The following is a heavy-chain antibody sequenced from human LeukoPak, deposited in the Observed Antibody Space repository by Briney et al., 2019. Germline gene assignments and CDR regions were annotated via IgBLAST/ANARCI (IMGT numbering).Heavy chain of an antibody. CDR1: GFIFSDYG. CDR2: ISYDGSNS. V-gene: IGHV3-33*01. J-gene: IGHJ4*02. Sequence: PGGSLRLSCAASGFIFSDYGMYWVRQAPGKGLEWLAVISYDGSNSYYADSVKGRFTIARDNSKNMLNLQMNSLRAEDTAVYYCARGYSSSSEGSFDYWGQGTLVTVSS. D-gene: IGHD6-6*01. CDR3: ARGYSSSSEGSFDY.